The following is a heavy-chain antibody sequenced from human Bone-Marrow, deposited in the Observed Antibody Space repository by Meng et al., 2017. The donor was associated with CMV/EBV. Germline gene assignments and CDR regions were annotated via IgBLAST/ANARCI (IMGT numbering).Heavy chain of an antibody. J-gene: IGHJ4*02. D-gene: IGHD3-22*01. CDR1: GYTFTGYY. Sequence: ASVKVSCKASGYTFTGYYMHWVRQAPGQGLEWMGRTNPNSGGTNYAQKFQGRVTMTRDTSISTAYMELSRLRSDDTAVYYCARAVRDDYYDSSGYPSGFDYWGQGTLVTVSS. CDR2: TNPNSGGT. CDR3: ARAVRDDYYDSSGYPSGFDY. V-gene: IGHV1-2*06.